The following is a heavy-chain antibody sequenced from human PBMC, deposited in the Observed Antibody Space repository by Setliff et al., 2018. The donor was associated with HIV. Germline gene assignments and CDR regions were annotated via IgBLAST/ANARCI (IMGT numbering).Heavy chain of an antibody. CDR2: ISYTGGT. Sequence: SETLSLTCTVSGGSISSHYWGWLRQPPGKGLEWIGSISYTGGTNHNPSLQSRVTMSIDTSKDQFSLKLSSLTSADTAVYYCARGLSSPFAAGLWGQGTLVTV. V-gene: IGHV4-59*11. J-gene: IGHJ4*02. CDR3: ARGLSSPFAAGL. CDR1: GGSISSHY. D-gene: IGHD6-13*01.